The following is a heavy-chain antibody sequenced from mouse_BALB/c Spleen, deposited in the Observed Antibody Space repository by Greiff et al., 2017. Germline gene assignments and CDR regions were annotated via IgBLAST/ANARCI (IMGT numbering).Heavy chain of an antibody. Sequence: VKLVESGAELVKPGASVKLSCKASGYTFTEYIIHWVKQRSGQGLEWIGWFYPGSGSIKYNEKFKDKATLTADKSSSTVYMELSRLTSEDSAVYFCARHAYGYVEWYFDVWGAGTTVTVSS. CDR3: ARHAYGYVEWYFDV. V-gene: IGHV1-62-2*01. CDR2: FYPGSGSI. D-gene: IGHD1-2*01. CDR1: GYTFTEYI. J-gene: IGHJ1*01.